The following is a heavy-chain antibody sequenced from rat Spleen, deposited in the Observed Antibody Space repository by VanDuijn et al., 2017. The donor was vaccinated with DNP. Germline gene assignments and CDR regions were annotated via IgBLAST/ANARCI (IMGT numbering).Heavy chain of an antibody. V-gene: IGHV5-7*01. CDR2: IPHSGFNP. CDR1: GFTFSDYN. CDR3: TRGGTYYFDY. J-gene: IGHJ2*01. D-gene: IGHD4-3*01. Sequence: EVQLVESGGGLVQPGRSLKLSCAASGFTFSDYNMAWVRQAPKKGLEWVAPIPHSGFNPFYRDSVKGRFTVSRDDAKSTLYLQMDSLRSEDTATYYCTRGGTYYFDYWGQGVLVTVSS.